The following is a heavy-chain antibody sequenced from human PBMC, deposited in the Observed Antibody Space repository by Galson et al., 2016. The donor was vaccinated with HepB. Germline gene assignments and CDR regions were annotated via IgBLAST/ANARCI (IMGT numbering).Heavy chain of an antibody. Sequence: SLRLSCAASGFTFDKYAMNWVRQAPGKGLQWVSSISGTGITTYHADSVRGRFTVSRDNSKNTLFLQMSNLRADDTAVYYCAKVGPLRFVEWFYNWFDPWGQGTLVTVSS. V-gene: IGHV3-23*01. J-gene: IGHJ5*02. CDR1: GFTFDKYA. CDR2: ISGTGITT. D-gene: IGHD3-3*01. CDR3: AKVGPLRFVEWFYNWFDP.